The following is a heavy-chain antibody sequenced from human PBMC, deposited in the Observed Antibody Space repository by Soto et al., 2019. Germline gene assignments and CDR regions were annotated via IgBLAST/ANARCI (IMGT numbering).Heavy chain of an antibody. D-gene: IGHD6-19*01. Sequence: GESLNLSCRGSGYTFTSYCIAWVCQMPGKGLEWMGVIYPGDSNTRYRPSFQGQVTISADKSISTAYLQWSSLKASDTAMYYCARYSSGSLGYWGQGTVVTVSS. CDR2: IYPGDSNT. V-gene: IGHV5-51*01. CDR1: GYTFTSYC. J-gene: IGHJ4*02. CDR3: ARYSSGSLGY.